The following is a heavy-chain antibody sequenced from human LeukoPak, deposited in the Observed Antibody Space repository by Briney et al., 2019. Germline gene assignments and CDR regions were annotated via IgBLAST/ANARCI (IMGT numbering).Heavy chain of an antibody. J-gene: IGHJ5*02. V-gene: IGHV1-2*02. CDR3: ARDTRPRWFDP. CDR1: GYTFTGYY. CDR2: INPNSGGT. D-gene: IGHD1-14*01. Sequence: ASVKVSCKASGYTFTGYYMHWVRQAPGQGLEWMGWINPNSGGTNYAQNFQGRVTMTRDTSISTAYMELSGLRSDDTAVYYCARDTRPRWFDPWGQGTLVTVSS.